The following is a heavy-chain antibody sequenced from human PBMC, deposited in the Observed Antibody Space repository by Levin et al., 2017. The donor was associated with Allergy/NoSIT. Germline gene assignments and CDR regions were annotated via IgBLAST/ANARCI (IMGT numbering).Heavy chain of an antibody. V-gene: IGHV4-30-2*01. Sequence: SETLSLTCAVSGGSISSGGYSWSWIRQPPGKGLEWIGYIYHGGSTSYDPSLKSRVTMSVYRSKIQFSLKLRSVTAADTAVYSCARGPHDFRGESDAFEIWGQGTMVTVSS. CDR3: ARGPHDFRGESDAFEI. J-gene: IGHJ3*02. CDR1: GGSISSGGYS. CDR2: IYHGGST. D-gene: IGHD4-23*01.